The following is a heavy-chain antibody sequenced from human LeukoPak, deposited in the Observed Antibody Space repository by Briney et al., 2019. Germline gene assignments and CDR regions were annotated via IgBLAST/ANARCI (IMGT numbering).Heavy chain of an antibody. CDR2: DNPDDSDT. J-gene: IGHJ4*02. CDR1: GYSFTSHW. Sequence: GESLKISCKGSGYSFTSHWIGWVRQMPGKGLEWMSIDNPDDSDTIYSPSFQGQVTISADESITTAYLQWSSLKASDTAMYYCARLRWPRGGRSSFDYWGQGALVTVSS. D-gene: IGHD3-10*01. CDR3: ARLRWPRGGRSSFDY. V-gene: IGHV5-51*01.